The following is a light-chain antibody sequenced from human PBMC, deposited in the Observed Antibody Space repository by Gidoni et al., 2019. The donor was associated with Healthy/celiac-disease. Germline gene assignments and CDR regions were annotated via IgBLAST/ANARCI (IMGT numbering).Light chain of an antibody. CDR1: SSDVGGYNY. V-gene: IGLV2-14*01. Sequence: QSALTQPAYVSGSPGQSITISCTGTSSDVGGYNYVSWYQQHPGKAPTLIIYEVSNRPSGVSTRFSGSKSGYTSSLTISGLQAEDEADYYCTSYTSTSTVVFGGGTKLTVL. CDR3: TSYTSTSTVV. CDR2: EVS. J-gene: IGLJ2*01.